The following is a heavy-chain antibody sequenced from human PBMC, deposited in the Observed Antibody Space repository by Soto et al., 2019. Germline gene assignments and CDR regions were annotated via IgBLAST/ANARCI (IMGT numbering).Heavy chain of an antibody. Sequence: HPVGSLRLSCAASGFTFSSYWMHWVRQAPGKGLVWVSRINSDGSSTSYADSVKGRFTISRDNAKNTLYLQMNSLRAEDTAVYYCARDTRLIAVAGTDYWGQGALVTVSS. CDR2: INSDGSST. V-gene: IGHV3-74*01. CDR3: ARDTRLIAVAGTDY. J-gene: IGHJ4*02. D-gene: IGHD6-19*01. CDR1: GFTFSSYW.